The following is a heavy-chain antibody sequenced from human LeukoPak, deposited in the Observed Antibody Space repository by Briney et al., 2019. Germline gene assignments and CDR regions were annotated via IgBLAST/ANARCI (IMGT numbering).Heavy chain of an antibody. V-gene: IGHV3-7*01. CDR3: TRNTGDY. CDR2: IKQDGSEK. J-gene: IGHJ4*02. D-gene: IGHD1-14*01. CDR1: GFTFSTYW. Sequence: GGSLRLSCAASGFTFSTYWMSWIRQAPGEGLEWVANIKQDGSEKNYVDSVRGRFTISRDNAKKSLYLQMNNLRAEDTGVYYCTRNTGDYWGQGTLVTVAS.